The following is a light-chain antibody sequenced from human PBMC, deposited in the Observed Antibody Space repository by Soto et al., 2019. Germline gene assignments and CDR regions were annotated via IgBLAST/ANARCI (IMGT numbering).Light chain of an antibody. V-gene: IGKV3-20*01. CDR3: QQYSDLPMT. CDR2: GAS. CDR1: QSVSSSY. Sequence: EIVLTESPGTLSLSPGERATLSCRASQSVSSSYLAWYQQKPGHAPRLLIYGASRRATGIPDRFSGSASGTDFTLTISRLEPEDFAVYFCQQYSDLPMTFGQGTRLEIK. J-gene: IGKJ5*01.